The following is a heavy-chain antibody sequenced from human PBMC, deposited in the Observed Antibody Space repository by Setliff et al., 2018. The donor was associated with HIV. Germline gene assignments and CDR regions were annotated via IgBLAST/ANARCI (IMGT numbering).Heavy chain of an antibody. CDR2: IYHSGST. CDR3: NRAPRAVTRNLGSGY. CDR1: GYSISSGYY. D-gene: IGHD4-17*01. J-gene: IGHJ4*02. V-gene: IGHV4-38-2*01. Sequence: SETLSLTCAVSGYSISSGYYWGWIRQPPGKGLEWIGSIYHSGSTYNNPSLKSRVTISVDTSTHTVYMELTSLKTEDTAVYYCNRAPRAVTRNLGSGYWGQGTLVTVSS.